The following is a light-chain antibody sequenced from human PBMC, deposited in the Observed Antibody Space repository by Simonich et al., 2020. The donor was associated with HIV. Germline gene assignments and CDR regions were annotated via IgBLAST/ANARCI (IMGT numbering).Light chain of an antibody. CDR2: DVN. J-gene: IGLJ2*01. V-gene: IGLV2-14*03. CDR1: SSDVGSYNY. Sequence: QSALTQPASVSGSPGQSITISCTGTSSDVGSYNYVSWYQQHPGKAPKLMIYDVNKRTSGFSNRFSGSKAGNTASLTISGLQAEDEADYYCCSYAGSSTVVFGGGTKLTVL. CDR3: CSYAGSSTVV.